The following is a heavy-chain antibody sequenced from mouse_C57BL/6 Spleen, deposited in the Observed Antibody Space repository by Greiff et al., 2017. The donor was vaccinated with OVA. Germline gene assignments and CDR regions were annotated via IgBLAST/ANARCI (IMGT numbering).Heavy chain of an antibody. D-gene: IGHD4-1*01. CDR3: ARQRLDYFDY. CDR1: GFTFSSYT. V-gene: IGHV5-9*01. CDR2: ISGGGGNT. Sequence: EVQLVESGGGLVKPGGSLKLSCAVSGFTFSSYTMSWVRQTPEKRLEWVATISGGGGNTYYPDSVKGRFTISRDNAKNTLYLQMSSLRSEDTALYYCARQRLDYFDYWGQGTTLTVSS. J-gene: IGHJ2*01.